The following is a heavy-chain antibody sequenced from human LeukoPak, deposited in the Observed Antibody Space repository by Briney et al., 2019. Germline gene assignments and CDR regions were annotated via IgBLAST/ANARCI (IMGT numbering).Heavy chain of an antibody. Sequence: PGGSLRLSCAASGFTFNNYWMSWVRQAPGKGLEWVSGINWNGGSTGYADSVKGRFTISRDNAKNSLYLQMNSLRAEDAALYYCARGGDPLNYYDSSGYMRYWGQGTLVTVSS. V-gene: IGHV3-20*04. J-gene: IGHJ4*02. CDR3: ARGGDPLNYYDSSGYMRY. D-gene: IGHD3-22*01. CDR1: GFTFNNYW. CDR2: INWNGGST.